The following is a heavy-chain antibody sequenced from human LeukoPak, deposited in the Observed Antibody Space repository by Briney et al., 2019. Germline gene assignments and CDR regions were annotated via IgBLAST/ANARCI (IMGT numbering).Heavy chain of an antibody. D-gene: IGHD2-2*01. CDR3: ARTQLQNDAFDI. Sequence: GGSLRLSCAASGFTFSSYAMYWVRQAPGKGLEYVSVISRNGDSTHYANSVKGRFTISRDNSKYTLYLQMGSLRPEDMAVYYCARTQLQNDAFDIWGQGTMVTVSS. CDR2: ISRNGDST. CDR1: GFTFSSYA. J-gene: IGHJ3*02. V-gene: IGHV3-64*01.